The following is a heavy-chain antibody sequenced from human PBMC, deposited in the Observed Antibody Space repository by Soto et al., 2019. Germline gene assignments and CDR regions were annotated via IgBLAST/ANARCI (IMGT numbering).Heavy chain of an antibody. J-gene: IGHJ4*02. CDR2: IIPIFGTA. CDR1: GGTFSSYA. D-gene: IGHD2-21*02. V-gene: IGHV1-69*06. Sequence: QVQLVQSGAEVKKPGSSVKVSCKASGGTFSSYAISWVRQAPGQGLEWMGGIIPIFGTANYAQKFQGRVTITADKSTSTAYMELSSLRSEDTAVYYCARGGGYGGNSVRPYYFDYWGQGTLVTVSS. CDR3: ARGGGYGGNSVRPYYFDY.